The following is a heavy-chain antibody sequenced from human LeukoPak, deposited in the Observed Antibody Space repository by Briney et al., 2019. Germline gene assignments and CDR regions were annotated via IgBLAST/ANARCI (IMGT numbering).Heavy chain of an antibody. Sequence: KASETLSLTCTVSGGSISSYYWSWIRQPPGKGLEWIGEINHSGSTNYNPSLKSRVIISVDTSKNQFSLKLSSVTAADTAVYYCARTYCSSTSCYAPFDYWGQGTLVAVSS. V-gene: IGHV4-34*01. D-gene: IGHD2-2*01. CDR3: ARTYCSSTSCYAPFDY. CDR1: GGSISSYY. J-gene: IGHJ4*02. CDR2: INHSGST.